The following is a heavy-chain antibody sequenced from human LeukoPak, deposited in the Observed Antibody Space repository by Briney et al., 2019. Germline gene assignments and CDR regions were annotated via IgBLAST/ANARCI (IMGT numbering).Heavy chain of an antibody. CDR2: IKSRTGGGTT. V-gene: IGHV3-15*01. CDR3: TTVGSSWGFDY. D-gene: IGHD6-13*01. CDR1: GFTFSAAW. Sequence: GGSLRLSCVASGFTFSAAWMTWVRRAPGKGLECVGRIKSRTGGGTTDYATPVKGRFAISRDDSKNTLYLQMNSLKIEDTGVYYCTTVGSSWGFDYWGQGTLVTVSS. J-gene: IGHJ4*02.